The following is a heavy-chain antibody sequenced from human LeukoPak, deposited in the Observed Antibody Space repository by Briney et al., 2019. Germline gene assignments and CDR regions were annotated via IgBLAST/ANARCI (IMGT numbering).Heavy chain of an antibody. Sequence: HPGGSLRLSCAASGFTFSDHYMDWVRQAPGKGLEWVGRTRNRANSYTTEYAASVKGRFTISRDDSKNLLYLQMNSLETEDTAVYYSARDRMSYWGQGTLVTVSS. V-gene: IGHV3-72*01. D-gene: IGHD2-15*01. CDR3: ARDRMSY. CDR2: TRNRANSYTT. J-gene: IGHJ4*02. CDR1: GFTFSDHY.